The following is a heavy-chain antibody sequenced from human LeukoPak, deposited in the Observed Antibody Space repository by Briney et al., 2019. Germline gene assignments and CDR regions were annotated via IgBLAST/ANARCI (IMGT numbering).Heavy chain of an antibody. CDR2: IYPGDSDS. J-gene: IGHJ4*02. Sequence: GESLKISCKGSGYTFTTYWIAWVRQMPGKGLEWMGIIYPGDSDSRYSPSFQGQVTISADKSISTAYLQWSSLKASDTAMYYCARGRDGYTLGYWGQGTLVTVSS. V-gene: IGHV5-51*01. CDR1: GYTFTTYW. D-gene: IGHD5-24*01. CDR3: ARGRDGYTLGY.